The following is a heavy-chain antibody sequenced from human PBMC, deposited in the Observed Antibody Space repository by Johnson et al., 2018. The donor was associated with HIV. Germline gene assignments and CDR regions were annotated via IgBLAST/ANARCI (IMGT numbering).Heavy chain of an antibody. Sequence: QEQLVESGGGVVQPGRSLRLSCAASGFTFSSYAMHWVRQAPGKGLEWVAVISYDGSDKYCTDSVKGRFTISRDNSKNTLYLQMNTLRPEDTAVYYCAKDIASGYTNGGTLDIWGQGTMVTVSS. CDR1: GFTFSSYA. J-gene: IGHJ3*02. CDR2: ISYDGSDK. V-gene: IGHV3-30-3*01. D-gene: IGHD6-19*01. CDR3: AKDIASGYTNGGTLDI.